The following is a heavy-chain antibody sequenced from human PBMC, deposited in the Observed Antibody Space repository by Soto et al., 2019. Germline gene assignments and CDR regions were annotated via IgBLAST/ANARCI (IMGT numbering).Heavy chain of an antibody. CDR3: AYHSGSSSWSPSDYYYYMDV. V-gene: IGHV4-34*01. CDR2: INHSGST. D-gene: IGHD6-13*01. CDR1: GGSFSGYY. Sequence: SETLSLTCAVYGGSFSGYYWSWIRQPPGKGLEWIGEINHSGSTNYNPSLKSRVTISVDTSKNQFSLKLSSVTAADTAVYYCAYHSGSSSWSPSDYYYYMDVWGKGTTVTVSS. J-gene: IGHJ6*03.